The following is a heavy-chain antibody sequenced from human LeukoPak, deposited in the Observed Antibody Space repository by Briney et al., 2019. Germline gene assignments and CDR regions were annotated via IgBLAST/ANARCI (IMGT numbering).Heavy chain of an antibody. CDR3: ARSDQRGYSYGFVWGYYGMDV. D-gene: IGHD5-18*01. V-gene: IGHV1-8*01. J-gene: IGHJ6*02. Sequence: ASVKVSCKASGYTFTSYEINWGRQATGQGLEWMGWMNPNSGNTGYAQKFQGRVTMTRNTSISTAYMELSSLRSEDTAVYYCARSDQRGYSYGFVWGYYGMDVWGQGTTVTVSS. CDR2: MNPNSGNT. CDR1: GYTFTSYE.